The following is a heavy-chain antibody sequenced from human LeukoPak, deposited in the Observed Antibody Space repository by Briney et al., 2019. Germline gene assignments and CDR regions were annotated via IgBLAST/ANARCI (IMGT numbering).Heavy chain of an antibody. CDR2: IKQDGSEK. D-gene: IGHD2-15*01. V-gene: IGHV3-7*01. CDR1: GFTFSSYW. J-gene: IGHJ4*02. CDR3: ASHAGGSYTVGYFDY. Sequence: GGSLRLSCAASGFTFSSYWMSWVRQAPGKGLEWVANIKQDGSEKYYVDSVKGRFTISRDNAKNSLYLQMNSLRAEDTAVYYCASHAGGSYTVGYFDYWGQGTLVTVSS.